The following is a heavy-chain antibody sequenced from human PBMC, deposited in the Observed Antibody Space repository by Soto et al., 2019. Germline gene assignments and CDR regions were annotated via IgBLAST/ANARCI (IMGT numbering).Heavy chain of an antibody. D-gene: IGHD3-22*01. J-gene: IGHJ3*02. CDR3: ARRDSSGDYWAAFDI. CDR2: INTYSGNT. V-gene: IGHV1-18*01. CDR1: GYTFTNCD. Sequence: GASVKVSCKASGYTFTNCDINWVRQAPGQGLEWMGRINTYSGNTNYAQKVQGRVTMTTDTSTSTGYMELRSLRSDDTAVYYCARRDSSGDYWAAFDIWGQGTMVTVSS.